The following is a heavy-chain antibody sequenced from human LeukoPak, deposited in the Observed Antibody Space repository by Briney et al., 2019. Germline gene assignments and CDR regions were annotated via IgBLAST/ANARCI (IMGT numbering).Heavy chain of an antibody. J-gene: IGHJ4*02. CDR2: IIPILGIA. D-gene: IGHD3-9*01. CDR3: ADDHAQSKILTGYYPE. CDR1: GGTFSSYA. V-gene: IGHV1-69*04. Sequence: ASVKVSCKASGGTFSSYAISWVRQAPGQGLEWTGRIIPILGIANYAQKFQGRVTITADKSTSTAYMELSGLRSEDTAVYYCADDHAQSKILTGYYPEWGQGTLVTVSS.